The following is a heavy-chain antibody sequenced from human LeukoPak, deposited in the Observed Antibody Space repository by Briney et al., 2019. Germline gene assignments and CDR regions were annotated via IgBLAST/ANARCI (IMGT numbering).Heavy chain of an antibody. CDR3: ATAAAGTSY. V-gene: IGHV3-48*01. J-gene: IGHJ4*02. Sequence: LDWFSFISITSITTYYAPSVNPPFTISTDNSKNTLYLQMNSLRAEDTAVYYCATAAAGTSYWGQGTLVTVSS. CDR2: ISITSITT. D-gene: IGHD6-13*01.